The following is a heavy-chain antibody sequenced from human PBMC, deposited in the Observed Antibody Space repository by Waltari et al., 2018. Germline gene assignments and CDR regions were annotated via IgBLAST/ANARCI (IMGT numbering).Heavy chain of an antibody. V-gene: IGHV5-51*01. CDR1: GSSFTNHW. J-gene: IGHJ5*02. CDR3: ARRYCSSTSCYRSGFDP. D-gene: IGHD2-2*01. CDR2: IYPGDSDT. Sequence: EVQLVQSGAEVKRPGESLKISCKGSGSSFTNHWIGWFRPSPGQGLEWMGIIYPGDSDTRYSPSFQGQVTISADKSISTAYLQWSSLKASDTAMYYCARRYCSSTSCYRSGFDPWGQGTLVTVSS.